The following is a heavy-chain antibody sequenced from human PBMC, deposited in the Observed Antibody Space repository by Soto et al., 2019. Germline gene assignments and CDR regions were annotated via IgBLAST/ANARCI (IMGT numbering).Heavy chain of an antibody. V-gene: IGHV3-30*04. CDR3: ARELERLFDY. CDR2: ISYDGRNK. D-gene: IGHD1-1*01. CDR1: GFTFSSYA. Sequence: QVQLVESGGGVVQPGTSLRLSCAASGFTFSSYAMHWVRKAPGKGLEWVAVISYDGRNKYYADSVKGRFTISRDNSKNTLYLQMNSLRAEDTAVYNCARELERLFDYWGQGTLVTVSS. J-gene: IGHJ4*02.